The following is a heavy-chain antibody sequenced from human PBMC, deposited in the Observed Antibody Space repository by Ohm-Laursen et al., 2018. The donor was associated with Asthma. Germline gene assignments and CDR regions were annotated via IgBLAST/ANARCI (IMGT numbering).Heavy chain of an antibody. CDR3: ARENSSTGPTHFDY. J-gene: IGHJ4*02. CDR2: IWYDGSNE. CDR1: GFTFSSYG. V-gene: IGHV3-33*01. D-gene: IGHD2-8*02. Sequence: GQTLSLTCAAPGFTFSSYGMHWVRQAPGKGLEWVAVIWYDGSNEYYTDSVKGRFTVSRDNSKNTVYLEMNSLRAEDTAVYYCARENSSTGPTHFDYWGQGTLVTVSS.